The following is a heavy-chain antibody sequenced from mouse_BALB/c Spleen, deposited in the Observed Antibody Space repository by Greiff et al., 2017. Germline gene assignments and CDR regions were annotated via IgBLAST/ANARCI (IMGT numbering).Heavy chain of an antibody. D-gene: IGHD2-10*01. J-gene: IGHJ4*01. CDR2: IDPSDSYT. Sequence: QVQLQQPGAELVKPGASVKMSCKASGYTFTSYWMHWVKQRPGQGLEWIGVIDPSDSYTNYNQKFKDKATLTVDKSSSTAYMQLSSPTSEDSAVYYCTTSYYGNYDYAMDYWGQGTSVTVSS. CDR3: TTSYYGNYDYAMDY. V-gene: IGHV1-69*02. CDR1: GYTFTSYW.